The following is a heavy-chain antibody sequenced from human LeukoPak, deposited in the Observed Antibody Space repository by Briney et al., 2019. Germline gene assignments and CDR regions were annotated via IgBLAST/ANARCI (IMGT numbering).Heavy chain of an antibody. D-gene: IGHD1-26*01. CDR1: GGSISSHY. V-gene: IGHV4-59*11. CDR3: ASGSCYFDF. Sequence: SETLSLTCTVSGGSISSHYWSWIRQPPGKGLEWIGYIYYSGSTNYNPSLKSRVTISVVTSKNQFSLKLSSVTAADTAIYYCASGSCYFDFWGQGTLVTVSS. J-gene: IGHJ4*02. CDR2: IYYSGST.